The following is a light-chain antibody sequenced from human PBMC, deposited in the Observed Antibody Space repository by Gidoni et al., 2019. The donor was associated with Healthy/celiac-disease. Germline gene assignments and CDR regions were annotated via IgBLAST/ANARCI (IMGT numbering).Light chain of an antibody. V-gene: IGKV3-11*01. CDR3: QQRSNWPPSWT. Sequence: EIVLTQSTATLSLSPGERATLSCRASQSVSSYVAWYQQKPGQAPRLLIYDASNRATGIPARFSGSGSGTDFTLTISSLEPEDFAVYYCQQRSNWPPSWTFGQGTKVEIK. CDR2: DAS. J-gene: IGKJ1*01. CDR1: QSVSSY.